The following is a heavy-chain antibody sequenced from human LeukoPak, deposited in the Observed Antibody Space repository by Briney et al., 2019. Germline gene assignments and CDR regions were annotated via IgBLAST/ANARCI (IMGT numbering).Heavy chain of an antibody. Sequence: SETLSLTCTVSGGSIRSSYYYWGWIRQPPGKGLEWIGYIYYSGSTYYNPSLKSRVTISVDTSKNQFSLKLSSVTAADTAVYYCARDLGDYGKTRFDPWGQGTLVTVSS. J-gene: IGHJ5*02. CDR2: IYYSGST. D-gene: IGHD4-17*01. V-gene: IGHV4-31*03. CDR1: GGSIRSSYYY. CDR3: ARDLGDYGKTRFDP.